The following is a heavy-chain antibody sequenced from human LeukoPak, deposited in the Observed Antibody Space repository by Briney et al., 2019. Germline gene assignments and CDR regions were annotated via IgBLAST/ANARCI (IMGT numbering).Heavy chain of an antibody. V-gene: IGHV3-74*01. CDR3: ARDGGNIPYAFDI. D-gene: IGHD4-23*01. CDR1: GFTLSSDW. Sequence: GGSLRLSCVASGFTLSSDWMHWVRQAPGKGLVWVSRINSDRSSTTYADSVKGRFTISRDNTKNTLYLQMNSLRADDTAVYYCARDGGNIPYAFDIWGQGTMVTVSS. J-gene: IGHJ3*02. CDR2: INSDRSST.